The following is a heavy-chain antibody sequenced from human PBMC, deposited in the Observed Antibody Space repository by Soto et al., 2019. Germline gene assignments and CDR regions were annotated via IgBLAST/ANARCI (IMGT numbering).Heavy chain of an antibody. Sequence: QVQLVQSGAEVKKPGSSVKVSCKASGGTFSSYAISWVRQAPGQGLEWMGGIIPIFGTANYAQKFQGRVTITADESTSTAYMELSSLRSEDTAVYYCARVPETFTVAGTFWWFDPWGQGTLVTVSS. CDR2: IIPIFGTA. D-gene: IGHD6-19*01. V-gene: IGHV1-69*01. CDR3: ARVPETFTVAGTFWWFDP. CDR1: GGTFSSYA. J-gene: IGHJ5*02.